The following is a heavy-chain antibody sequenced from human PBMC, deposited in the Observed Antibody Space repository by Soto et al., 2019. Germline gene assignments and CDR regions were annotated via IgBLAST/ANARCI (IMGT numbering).Heavy chain of an antibody. V-gene: IGHV4-59*01. CDR3: ARGSVWFGTPQHFDY. CDR1: GGSISSYH. D-gene: IGHD3-10*01. Sequence: SETLSLTCTVSGGSISSYHWSWIRQPPGKGLEWIGYIYYSGSTNYNPSLKSRVTISVDTSKNQFSLKLSSVTAADTAVYYCARGSVWFGTPQHFDYWGQGTLVTVSS. J-gene: IGHJ4*02. CDR2: IYYSGST.